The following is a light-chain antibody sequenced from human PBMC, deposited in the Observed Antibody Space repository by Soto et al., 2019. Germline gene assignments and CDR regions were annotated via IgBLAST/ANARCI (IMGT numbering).Light chain of an antibody. J-gene: IGLJ3*02. CDR2: DVS. V-gene: IGLV2-14*01. Sequence: QSVLTQPASGSGSPGQSITISCTGTSSDVGYYNYVSWYQQHPGKAPKLMIYDVSNRPSGVSNRFSGSKSGSTASLTISGLQAEDEADYYCSSFTTSTTWVFGGGTQLTVL. CDR1: SSDVGYYNY. CDR3: SSFTTSTTWV.